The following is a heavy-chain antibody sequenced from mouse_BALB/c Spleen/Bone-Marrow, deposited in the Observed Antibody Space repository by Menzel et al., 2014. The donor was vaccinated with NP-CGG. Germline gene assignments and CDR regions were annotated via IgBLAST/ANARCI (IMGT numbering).Heavy chain of an antibody. CDR2: IYPGDGST. V-gene: IGHV1S56*01. D-gene: IGHD2-2*01. J-gene: IGHJ3*01. Sequence: SGPELVKPGASVKMSCKASGYTFTSYYIHWVKQRPGQGLEWIGWIYPGDGSTKYNEKFKSKTTLTADKSSSTAFMLLSSLTSEDSAIYFCAICYGYDEFAYWGQGTLVTVSA. CDR1: GYTFTSYY. CDR3: AICYGYDEFAY.